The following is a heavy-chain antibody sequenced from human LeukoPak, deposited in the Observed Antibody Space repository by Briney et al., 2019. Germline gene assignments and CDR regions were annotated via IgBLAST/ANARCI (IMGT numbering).Heavy chain of an antibody. V-gene: IGHV3-30*18. D-gene: IGHD5-24*01. Sequence: GGSLRLSCAASGFTFSSYGMHWVRQAPGKGLEWVAVISYDGSNKYYADSVRGRFTISRDNSRNILYLQMNSLRAEDTAVYYCVKEIFRNGFHGLDVWGQGTTVTVSS. CDR1: GFTFSSYG. J-gene: IGHJ6*02. CDR2: ISYDGSNK. CDR3: VKEIFRNGFHGLDV.